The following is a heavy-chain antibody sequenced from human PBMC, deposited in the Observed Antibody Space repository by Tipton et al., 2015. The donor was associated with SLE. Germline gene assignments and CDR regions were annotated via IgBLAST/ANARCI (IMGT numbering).Heavy chain of an antibody. Sequence: RSLRLSCAASGFTFSSYAMHWVRQAPGKGLEWVAVISYDGSNKYYADSVKGRFTISRDNSKNTLYLQMNSLRAEDTAVYYCFWSYYYYGMDVWGQGTTVTVSS. CDR1: GFTFSSYA. CDR2: ISYDGSNK. V-gene: IGHV3-30-3*01. J-gene: IGHJ6*02. CDR3: FWSYYYYGMDV. D-gene: IGHD3-3*01.